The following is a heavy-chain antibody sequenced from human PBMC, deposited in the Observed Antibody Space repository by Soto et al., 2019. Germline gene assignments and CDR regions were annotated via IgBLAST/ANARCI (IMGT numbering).Heavy chain of an antibody. Sequence: QVQLQESGPGLVKPSETLSLTCTVSGGSMSSYYWSWIRQPPGKGLEWIGYIYYSGSTNYNPSLKSRVTTSADTPKNQFTLKLSSVTAADTAVYYCARRGYGPGFPYYYGMDVWGQGTTVTVSS. CDR3: ARRGYGPGFPYYYGMDV. V-gene: IGHV4-59*01. J-gene: IGHJ6*02. CDR2: IYYSGST. D-gene: IGHD3-10*01. CDR1: GGSMSSYY.